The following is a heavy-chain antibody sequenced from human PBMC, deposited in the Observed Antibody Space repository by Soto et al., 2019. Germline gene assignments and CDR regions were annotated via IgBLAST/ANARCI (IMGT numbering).Heavy chain of an antibody. V-gene: IGHV3-30*18. CDR2: ISYDGSNK. D-gene: IGHD2-2*01. Sequence: QVQLVESGGGVVQPGRSLRLSCAASGFTFSSYGMHWVRQAPGKGLEWVAVISYDGSNKYYADSVKGRFTISRDNSKNTLYLQMNSLRAEDMAVYYCAKVLDQLLLYDAFDIWGQGTMVTVSS. CDR1: GFTFSSYG. J-gene: IGHJ3*02. CDR3: AKVLDQLLLYDAFDI.